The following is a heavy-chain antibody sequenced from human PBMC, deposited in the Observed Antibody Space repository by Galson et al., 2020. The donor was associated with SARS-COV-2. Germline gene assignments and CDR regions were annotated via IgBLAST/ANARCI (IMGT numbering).Heavy chain of an antibody. J-gene: IGHJ2*01. V-gene: IGHV1-58*01. Sequence: SVNVSCKTSRFTFTNSAVQWVRQARGQGLEWIGWIVVGSGDTKYAQKFQEKITITRDMSTSTVYMEVSSLTSEDTAMYYCAAVRGRGFDLWGRGTLIIVSS. CDR3: AAVRGRGFDL. CDR2: IVVGSGDT. CDR1: RFTFTNSA.